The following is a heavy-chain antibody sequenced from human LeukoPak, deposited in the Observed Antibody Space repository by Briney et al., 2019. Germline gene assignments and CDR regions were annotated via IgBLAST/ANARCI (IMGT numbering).Heavy chain of an antibody. Sequence: GALRLSCEASGFTFSNYAMSWVRQAPGKGLEWVSSISGSSDNTNYADSVKGRFTISRDNSKNILYLQMNSLTAEDTAVYWCAKDPINWGSIYFDCWGQGTLVTVSS. V-gene: IGHV3-23*01. D-gene: IGHD7-27*01. CDR1: GFTFSNYA. J-gene: IGHJ4*02. CDR3: AKDPINWGSIYFDC. CDR2: ISGSSDNT.